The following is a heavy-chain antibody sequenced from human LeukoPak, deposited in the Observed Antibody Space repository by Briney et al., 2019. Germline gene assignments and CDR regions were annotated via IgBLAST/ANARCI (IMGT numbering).Heavy chain of an antibody. J-gene: IGHJ4*02. CDR2: ISSSSSYI. D-gene: IGHD6-19*01. V-gene: IGHV3-21*01. Sequence: GGSLRLSCAASGFTFSSYSMNWVRQAPGKGLEWVSSISSSSSYIYYADSVKGRFTISRDNAKNSLYLQMNSLRAEDTAVYYCAKGAVASLIFKPYYFDYWGQGTLVTVSS. CDR1: GFTFSSYS. CDR3: AKGAVASLIFKPYYFDY.